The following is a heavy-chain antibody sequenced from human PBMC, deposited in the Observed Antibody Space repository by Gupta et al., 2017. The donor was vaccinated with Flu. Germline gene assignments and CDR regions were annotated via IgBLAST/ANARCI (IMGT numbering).Heavy chain of an antibody. CDR2: ISWNSGLV. CDR3: TRDRSGAFFGPFF. Sequence: VESGGGLVQPGRSLRPSCAIGFTFADQAMHWVRQGPGKGLEWIGSISWNSGLVVYADSVKGRFTISRDNSKYSLYLRMNSLRVDDTALYYCTRDRSGAFFGPFFWGQGTMVTVSS. J-gene: IGHJ3*01. V-gene: IGHV3-9*01. D-gene: IGHD6-19*01. CDR1: GFTFADQA.